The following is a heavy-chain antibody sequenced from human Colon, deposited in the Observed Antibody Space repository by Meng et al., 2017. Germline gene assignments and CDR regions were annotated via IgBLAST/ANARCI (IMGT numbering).Heavy chain of an antibody. CDR1: GYIFATYW. CDR3: VRRPDRPGSPIDS. D-gene: IGHD1-14*01. J-gene: IGHJ4*02. CDR2: INPRDSDT. V-gene: IGHV5-51*01. Sequence: GESLKISCQASGYIFATYWLGWVRQVPGKGLEWMTIINPRDSDTRYSPSFQGQVTISVDKSFNTAYLQWRSLKASDTAMYYCVRRPDRPGSPIDSWGQGTLVTVSS.